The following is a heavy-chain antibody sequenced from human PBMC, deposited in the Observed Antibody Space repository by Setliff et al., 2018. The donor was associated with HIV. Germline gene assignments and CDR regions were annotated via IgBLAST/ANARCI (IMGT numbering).Heavy chain of an antibody. CDR3: ARGGTSSNWFGP. Sequence: SETLSLTCSVSGYSITSGYYWGWIRQPRGMGLEWIGNIYGSGTTKYNPSLRSRVTISVDKSKNQLSLSLDSVTAADTAVYYCARGGTSSNWFGPWGQGTLVTVSS. CDR2: IYGSGTT. V-gene: IGHV4-38-2*02. J-gene: IGHJ5*02. D-gene: IGHD2-2*01. CDR1: GYSITSGYY.